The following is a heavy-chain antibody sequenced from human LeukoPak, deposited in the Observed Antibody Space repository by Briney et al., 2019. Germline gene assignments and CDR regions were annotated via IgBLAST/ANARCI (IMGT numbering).Heavy chain of an antibody. J-gene: IGHJ4*02. V-gene: IGHV3-33*06. CDR3: AKGRAQYCSSTSCYAFDY. CDR1: GFTFSSYG. Sequence: GGSLRLSCAASGFTFSSYGMHWVRQAPGKGLEWVAVIWYDGSNKYYADSVKGRFTISRDNSKNTLYLQMNSLRAEDTAVHYCAKGRAQYCSSTSCYAFDYWGQGTLVTVSS. D-gene: IGHD2-2*01. CDR2: IWYDGSNK.